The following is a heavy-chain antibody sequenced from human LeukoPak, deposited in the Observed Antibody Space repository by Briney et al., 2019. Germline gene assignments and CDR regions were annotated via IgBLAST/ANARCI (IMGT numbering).Heavy chain of an antibody. CDR1: GGSISSSNYF. CDR2: IYYSGST. V-gene: IGHV4-39*07. J-gene: IGHJ4*02. D-gene: IGHD1-26*01. CDR3: ARERREQLLPPYTRLVTYFDY. Sequence: SETLSLTCTVSGGSISSSNYFWGWIRQPPGKGLEWIGSIYYSGSTYYNPSLKSRVTISVDTSKNQLSLKLRSVTAADTAVYYCARERREQLLPPYTRLVTYFDYWGQGTLVTVSS.